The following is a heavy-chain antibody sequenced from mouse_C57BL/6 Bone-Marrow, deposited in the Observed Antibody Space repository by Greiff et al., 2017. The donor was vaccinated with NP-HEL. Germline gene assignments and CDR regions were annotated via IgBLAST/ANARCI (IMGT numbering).Heavy chain of an antibody. D-gene: IGHD2-4*01. CDR3: TTYDYDY. V-gene: IGHV14-4*01. CDR1: GFNIKDDY. Sequence: VQLQQSGAELVRPGASVKLSCTASGFNIKDDYMHWVKQRPEQGLEWIGWIDPENGDTEYAAKFQGKATITADTSSNTAYLQLSSLTSADTAVYYCTTYDYDYWGQGTTLTVSA. CDR2: IDPENGDT. J-gene: IGHJ2*01.